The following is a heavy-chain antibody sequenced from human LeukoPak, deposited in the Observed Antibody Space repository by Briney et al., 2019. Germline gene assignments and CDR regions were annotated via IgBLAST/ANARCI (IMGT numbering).Heavy chain of an antibody. D-gene: IGHD2-8*02. J-gene: IGHJ5*02. CDR3: ARTVTDWFDP. V-gene: IGHV3-48*04. CDR1: GFTFSSYS. CDR2: ISSSGSTI. Sequence: GGSLRLSCAASGFTFSSYSMNWVRQAPGKGLEWVSYISSSGSTIYYADSVKGRFTISRDNAKNSLYLQMNSLRAEDTAVYYCARTVTDWFDPWGQGTLVTVSS.